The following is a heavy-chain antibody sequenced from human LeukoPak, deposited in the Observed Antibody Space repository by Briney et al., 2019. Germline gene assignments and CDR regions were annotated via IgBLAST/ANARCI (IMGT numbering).Heavy chain of an antibody. CDR3: ARAKKRSGRSRIFYLDV. CDR1: DDPINSGVYY. CDR2: IYTSGTTT. D-gene: IGHD1-26*01. J-gene: IGHJ6*03. Sequence: SETLSLTCTVSDDPINSGVYYWNWIRQPAGKGLEWIGHIYTSGTTTNSNPSLKSRVAISLDTSKNHFSLKLSSVTAADTAVYYCARAKKRSGRSRIFYLDVWGKGTTVTVSS. V-gene: IGHV4-61*09.